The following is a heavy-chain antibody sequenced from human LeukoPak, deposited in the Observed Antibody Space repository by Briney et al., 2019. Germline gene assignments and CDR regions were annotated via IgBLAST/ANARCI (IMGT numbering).Heavy chain of an antibody. Sequence: PGRSLRLSCAASGFTFSSYAMDWVRQAPGKGLEWVALISYDGSNKYYADSVKGRFTISRDNSKNTLYLQMNSLRAEDTAVYYCAKDWGAYCSSTSCYAPDYWGQGTLVTVSP. CDR3: AKDWGAYCSSTSCYAPDY. CDR1: GFTFSSYA. J-gene: IGHJ4*02. CDR2: ISYDGSNK. V-gene: IGHV3-30-3*01. D-gene: IGHD2-2*01.